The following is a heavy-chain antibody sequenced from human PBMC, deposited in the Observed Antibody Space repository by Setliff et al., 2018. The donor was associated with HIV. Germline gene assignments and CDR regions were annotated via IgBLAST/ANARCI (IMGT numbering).Heavy chain of an antibody. V-gene: IGHV5-10-1*01. Sequence: PGESLKISCQGSGYSFANYWIGWVRQMPGKGLEWLGIIYPSDSYTNYSPSFQGHVTISADKSISTACLQWSSLKASDTAMYYCARPHYYGSGSYQVVYWGQGTLVTVSS. CDR1: GYSFANYW. J-gene: IGHJ4*02. CDR2: IYPSDSYT. CDR3: ARPHYYGSGSYQVVY. D-gene: IGHD3-10*01.